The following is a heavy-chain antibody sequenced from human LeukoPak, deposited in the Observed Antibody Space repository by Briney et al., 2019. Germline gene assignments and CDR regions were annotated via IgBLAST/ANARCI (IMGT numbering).Heavy chain of an antibody. J-gene: IGHJ6*02. CDR1: GYSFTSNY. Sequence: ASVKVSCKASGYSFTSNYIHWVRQAPGQGLEWMGWISAYNGNTNYAQKLQGRVTMTTDTSTSTAYMELRSLRSDDTAVYYCARASHDSSGYQYYYYYGMDVWGQGTTVTVSS. CDR3: ARASHDSSGYQYYYYYGMDV. CDR2: ISAYNGNT. D-gene: IGHD3-22*01. V-gene: IGHV1-18*04.